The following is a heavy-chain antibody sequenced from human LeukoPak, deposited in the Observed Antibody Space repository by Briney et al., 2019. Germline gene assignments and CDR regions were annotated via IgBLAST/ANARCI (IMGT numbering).Heavy chain of an antibody. Sequence: PGGSLRLSCAASGFTFSSYAMSWVRQAPGKGLEWVSAISGSGGSTYYADSVKGRFTISRDNSKNTLYLQMNSLRAEDTAVYYCATDCGGDCYSSYWGQGTLVTVSS. CDR3: ATDCGGDCYSSY. CDR1: GFTFSSYA. J-gene: IGHJ4*02. V-gene: IGHV3-23*01. D-gene: IGHD2-21*02. CDR2: ISGSGGST.